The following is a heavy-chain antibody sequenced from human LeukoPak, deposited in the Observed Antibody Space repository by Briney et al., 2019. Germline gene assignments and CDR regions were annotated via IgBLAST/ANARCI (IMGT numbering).Heavy chain of an antibody. Sequence: PGGSLRLSCAASGFTFSNYSMNWVRQAPGKGLEWVSSISSGSSYIYYADSVKGRFTISRDNAKNSLYLQMNSLRAEDTAVYYCARERDGYNPPDAFDIWGQGTMVTVSS. J-gene: IGHJ3*02. CDR2: ISSGSSYI. CDR1: GFTFSNYS. D-gene: IGHD5-24*01. V-gene: IGHV3-21*01. CDR3: ARERDGYNPPDAFDI.